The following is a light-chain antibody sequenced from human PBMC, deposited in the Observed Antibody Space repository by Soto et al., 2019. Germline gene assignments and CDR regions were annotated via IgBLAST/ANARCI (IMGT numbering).Light chain of an antibody. CDR3: QSYDNNLSAWV. CDR1: SSNIGAGYD. J-gene: IGLJ3*02. V-gene: IGLV1-40*01. Sequence: SVLTQPPSVSGAPGQRVTISCTGSSSNIGAGYDVHWYQQLPGTAPKLLIYGNNNRPSGVPDRFSGSKSGTSASLAITGLQAEDEADYYCQSYDNNLSAWVFGGGTKLTVL. CDR2: GNN.